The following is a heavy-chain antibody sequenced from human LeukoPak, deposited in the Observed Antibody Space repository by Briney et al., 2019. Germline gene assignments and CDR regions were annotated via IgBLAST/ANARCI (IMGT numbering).Heavy chain of an antibody. CDR2: ISSSSSYT. V-gene: IGHV3-11*05. J-gene: IGHJ4*02. CDR1: GFTFSDYY. D-gene: IGHD3-9*01. Sequence: GGSLRLSCAASGFTFSDYYMSWIRQAPGKGLEWVSYISSSSSYTNYADSVKGRFTISRDNAKNPLYLQMNSLRAEDTAVYYCAREILTGYYSDYWGQGTLVTVSS. CDR3: AREILTGYYSDY.